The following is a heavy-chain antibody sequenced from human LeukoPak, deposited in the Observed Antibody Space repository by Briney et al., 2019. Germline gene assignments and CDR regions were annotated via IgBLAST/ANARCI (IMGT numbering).Heavy chain of an antibody. CDR2: INPNSGVT. D-gene: IGHD3-22*01. Sequence: ASVKVSCKASGYTFIGYYMHWVRQAPGQGPEWMGWINPNSGVTKYAQTFQGRVTMTKDTSIRTADMELRSLRSDDTAVYYCAREDFYDSGSNDYWGQGTLVTVSS. CDR3: AREDFYDSGSNDY. J-gene: IGHJ4*02. V-gene: IGHV1-2*02. CDR1: GYTFIGYY.